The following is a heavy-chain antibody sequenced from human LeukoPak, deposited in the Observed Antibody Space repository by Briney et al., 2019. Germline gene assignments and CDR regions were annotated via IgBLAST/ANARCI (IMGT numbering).Heavy chain of an antibody. CDR3: ARATYSSGWYPWHY. V-gene: IGHV1-2*02. D-gene: IGHD6-19*01. CDR1: GYTFTGYY. Sequence: GASVKVSCKASGYTFTGYYMHWVRQAPGQGLEWMGWINPNSGGTNYAQKFQGRVTMTRDTSISTAYMELSRLRSDDTAMYYCARATYSSGWYPWHYWGQGTLVTVSS. CDR2: INPNSGGT. J-gene: IGHJ4*02.